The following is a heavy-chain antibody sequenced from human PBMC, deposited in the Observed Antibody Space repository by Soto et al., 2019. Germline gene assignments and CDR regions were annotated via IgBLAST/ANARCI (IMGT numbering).Heavy chain of an antibody. Sequence: SETLSLTCTVSGGSISSYYWSWIRQPPGKGLEWIGYIYYSGSTNYNPSLKSRVNISVDTSKNQFSLKLSSVTAADTAVYYCARRNYGDYVVYFDYWGQGTLVTVSS. CDR2: IYYSGST. V-gene: IGHV4-59*08. CDR1: GGSISSYY. CDR3: ARRNYGDYVVYFDY. J-gene: IGHJ4*02. D-gene: IGHD4-17*01.